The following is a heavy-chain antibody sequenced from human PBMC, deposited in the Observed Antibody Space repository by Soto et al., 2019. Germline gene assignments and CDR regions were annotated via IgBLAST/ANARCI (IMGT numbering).Heavy chain of an antibody. J-gene: IGHJ6*03. V-gene: IGHV4-34*01. CDR2: INHSGST. Sequence: SETLSLTCAVYGGSFSGYYWSWIRQPPGKGLEWIGEINHSGSTNYNPSLKSRVTISVDTSKNQFSLKLSSVTAADTAVCYCARGHYGSGRYYYYYMDVWGKGTTVTVSS. D-gene: IGHD3-10*01. CDR3: ARGHYGSGRYYYYYMDV. CDR1: GGSFSGYY.